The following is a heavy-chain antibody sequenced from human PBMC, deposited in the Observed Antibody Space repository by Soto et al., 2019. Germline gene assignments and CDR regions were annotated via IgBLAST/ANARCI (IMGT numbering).Heavy chain of an antibody. V-gene: IGHV1-46*01. D-gene: IGHD6-19*01. CDR1: GYTFTSYY. J-gene: IGHJ4*02. CDR3: ARVVAVAGKRRSFDY. Sequence: QVQLVQSRAEVKKPGASVKVSCKASGYTFTSYYMHWVRQAPGQGLEWMGIINPSGGSTSYAQKFQGRGTMTRDTSTSTVYMELSSLRSEDTAVYYCARVVAVAGKRRSFDYWGQGTLVTVSS. CDR2: INPSGGST.